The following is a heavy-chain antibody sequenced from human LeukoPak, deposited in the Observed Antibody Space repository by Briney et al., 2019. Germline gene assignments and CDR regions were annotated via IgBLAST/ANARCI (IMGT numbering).Heavy chain of an antibody. CDR1: GYTFTTYA. D-gene: IGHD5-18*01. J-gene: IGHJ4*02. V-gene: IGHV7-4-1*02. CDR2: INTNTGNP. Sequence: GASVKVSCEASGYTFTTYAMNWVRQAPGQGLEWMGWINTNTGNPAYAQGSTGRFVFSLDTSVSTAYLQISSLKADDTAVYYCAREVAIGRAAMEGLLHWGQGTLVTVSS. CDR3: AREVAIGRAAMEGLLH.